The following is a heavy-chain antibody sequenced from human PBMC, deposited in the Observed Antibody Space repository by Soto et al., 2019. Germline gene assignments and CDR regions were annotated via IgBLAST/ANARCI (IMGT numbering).Heavy chain of an antibody. CDR2: FDPEDGET. D-gene: IGHD6-13*01. CDR1: GYTLTELS. Sequence: ASVKVSCKVSGYTLTELSMHWVRQAPGKGLEWMGGFDPEDGETIYAQKFQGRVTMTEDKSSSAAYLQWSSLQASDTATYYCARSLVNGTYEAFDIWGQGTMVTVSS. J-gene: IGHJ3*02. CDR3: ARSLVNGTYEAFDI. V-gene: IGHV1-24*01.